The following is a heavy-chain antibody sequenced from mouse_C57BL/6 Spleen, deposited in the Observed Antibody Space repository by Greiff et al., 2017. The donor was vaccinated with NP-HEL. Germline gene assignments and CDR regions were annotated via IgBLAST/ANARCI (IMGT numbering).Heavy chain of an antibody. CDR1: GYTFTDYG. D-gene: IGHD1-1*01. V-gene: IGHV1-15*01. CDR3: HYYYGRGRFAY. J-gene: IGHJ3*01. Sequence: VQLQQSGAELVRPGASVTLSCKASGYTFTDYGMHWVKQTPVHGLAWIGAIDPETGGTAYNQKFKGKAILTADKSSSTAYMELRSLTSEDSAVYYCHYYYGRGRFAYWGQGTLVTVSA. CDR2: IDPETGGT.